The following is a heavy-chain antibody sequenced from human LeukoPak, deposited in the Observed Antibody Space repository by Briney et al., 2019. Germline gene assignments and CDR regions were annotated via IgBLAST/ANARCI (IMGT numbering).Heavy chain of an antibody. CDR3: TRGPYSNLGRFDY. Sequence: SETLSLTCAVYGGSFSTYYWSWIRQPPGKGLEWIGEINHSGSTNYNPSLKSRVTISVDTSKNQFSLKLSSVIAADTAMYYCTRGPYSNLGRFDYWGQGTLVTVSS. D-gene: IGHD4-11*01. CDR1: GGSFSTYY. J-gene: IGHJ4*02. CDR2: INHSGST. V-gene: IGHV4-34*01.